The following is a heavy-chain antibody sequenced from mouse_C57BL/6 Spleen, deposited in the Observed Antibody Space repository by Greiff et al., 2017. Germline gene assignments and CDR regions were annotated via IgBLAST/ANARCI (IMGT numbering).Heavy chain of an antibody. CDR3: ARDYYDSYWYFDV. Sequence: VQLQQSGAELVKPGASVKLSCKASGYTFTSYWMHWVKQRPGRGLEWIGRIDPNSGGTKYNEKFKSKATLTVDKPSSTAYMQLISLTSEDSAVYYCARDYYDSYWYFDVWGTGTTVTVSS. D-gene: IGHD1-1*01. CDR1: GYTFTSYW. CDR2: IDPNSGGT. J-gene: IGHJ1*03. V-gene: IGHV1-72*01.